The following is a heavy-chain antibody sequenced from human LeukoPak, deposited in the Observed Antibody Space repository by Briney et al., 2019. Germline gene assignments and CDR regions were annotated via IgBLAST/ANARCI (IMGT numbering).Heavy chain of an antibody. J-gene: IGHJ5*02. CDR2: IIPIFGTA. Sequence: SVKVSCKASGGTFSSYAISWVRQAPGQGLEWMGGIIPIFGTANYAQKFQGRVTITADESTSTAYMELSSLRSEDTAVYYCARVVYTVTHPRGFDPWGQGTLVTVSS. V-gene: IGHV1-69*01. D-gene: IGHD4-17*01. CDR3: ARVVYTVTHPRGFDP. CDR1: GGTFSSYA.